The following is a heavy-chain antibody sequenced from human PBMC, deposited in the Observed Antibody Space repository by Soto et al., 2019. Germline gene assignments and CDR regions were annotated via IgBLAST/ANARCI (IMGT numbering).Heavy chain of an antibody. CDR3: ARDFSPHPRNYYDSSSYNWFDP. V-gene: IGHV1-18*01. Sequence: GASVKVSCKASGYTFTSYGISWVRQAPGQGLEWMGWISAYNGNTNYAQKLQGRVTMTTDTSTSTAYMELRSLRSDDTAVYYCARDFSPHPRNYYDSSSYNWFDPWGQGTLVPSPQ. CDR1: GYTFTSYG. J-gene: IGHJ5*02. CDR2: ISAYNGNT. D-gene: IGHD3-22*01.